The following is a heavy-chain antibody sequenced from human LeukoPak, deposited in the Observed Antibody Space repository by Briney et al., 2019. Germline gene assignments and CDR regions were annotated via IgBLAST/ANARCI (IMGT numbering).Heavy chain of an antibody. CDR1: GFTFSSYG. D-gene: IGHD6-13*01. CDR2: IWYDGSNK. V-gene: IGHV3-33*01. CDR3: ARGGPYSSSWYYFDY. Sequence: PGGSLRLSCAASGFTFSSYGMHWVRQAPGKGLEWVAVIWYDGSNKYYADSVKGRFTISRDNSDNTLYLQMSSLRAEDTAMYYCARGGPYSSSWYYFDYWGQGILVTVSS. J-gene: IGHJ4*02.